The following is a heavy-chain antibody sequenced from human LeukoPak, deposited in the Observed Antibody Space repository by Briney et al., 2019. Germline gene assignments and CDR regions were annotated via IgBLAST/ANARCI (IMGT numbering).Heavy chain of an antibody. CDR1: GGSISSGGYY. CDR2: IYYSGST. J-gene: IGHJ4*02. Sequence: SETLSLTCTVPGGSISSGGYYWSWIRQHPGKGLEWIGYIYYSGSTYYNPSLKSRVTISVDTSKNQFSLKLSSVTAADTAVYYCASEFDDEYYFDYWGQGTLVTVSS. V-gene: IGHV4-31*03. D-gene: IGHD3-3*01. CDR3: ASEFDDEYYFDY.